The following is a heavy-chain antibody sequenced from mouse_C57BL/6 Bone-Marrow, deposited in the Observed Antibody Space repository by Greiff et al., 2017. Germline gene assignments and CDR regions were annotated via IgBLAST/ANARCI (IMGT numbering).Heavy chain of an antibody. J-gene: IGHJ3*01. CDR3: ARDYHYYGSSYEGFAY. V-gene: IGHV1-66*01. CDR1: GYSFTSYY. CDR2: IYPGSGNT. D-gene: IGHD1-1*01. Sequence: VQLQESGPELVKPGASVKISCKASGYSFTSYYIHWVKQRPGQGLEWIGWIYPGSGNTKYNEKFKGKATLTADTSSSTAYMQLSSLTSGDSAVYYCARDYHYYGSSYEGFAYWGQGTLVTVSA.